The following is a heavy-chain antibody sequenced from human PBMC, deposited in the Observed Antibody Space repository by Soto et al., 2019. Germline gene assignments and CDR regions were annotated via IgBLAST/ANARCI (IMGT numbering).Heavy chain of an antibody. Sequence: SETLSLTCTVSGGSISTYYWSWIRQPPGKGLEWIGLIYYSGSTTYNPSLKSRVTISVDTSKNQFSLKLSSVTAADTAVYYCARPNVDTDWYFDYWGQGTLVTVSS. J-gene: IGHJ4*02. CDR3: ARPNVDTDWYFDY. V-gene: IGHV4-59*08. CDR2: IYYSGST. CDR1: GGSISTYY. D-gene: IGHD5-18*01.